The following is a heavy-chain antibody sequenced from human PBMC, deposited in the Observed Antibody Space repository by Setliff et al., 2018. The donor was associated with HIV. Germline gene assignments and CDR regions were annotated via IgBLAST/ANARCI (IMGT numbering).Heavy chain of an antibody. CDR3: ARTSGTDRLNWFDP. Sequence: SETLSLTCTVSGGSISSHYCSWIRQPPGKGLEWIGCIYDSGSTDYNPSLKSRVTISVDTSKNQFSLKLRSVTAADTAVYYCARTSGTDRLNWFDPWGQGTLVTVSS. D-gene: IGHD3-10*01. CDR1: GGSISSHY. CDR2: IYDSGST. V-gene: IGHV4-59*11. J-gene: IGHJ5*02.